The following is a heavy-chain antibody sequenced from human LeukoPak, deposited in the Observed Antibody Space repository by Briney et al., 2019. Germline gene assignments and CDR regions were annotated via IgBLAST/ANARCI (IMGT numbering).Heavy chain of an antibody. Sequence: PSETLSLTCAVYGGSFSGYYWSWIRQSPGKGLEWIGEINHSGSTNYNPSLKSRVAISVDTSKIQFSLKLTSVTVADTAVYYCATNDTKTATDTFYWGQGTLVIVSS. V-gene: IGHV4-34*01. CDR1: GGSFSGYY. J-gene: IGHJ4*02. CDR3: ATNDTKTATDTFY. CDR2: INHSGST. D-gene: IGHD6-13*01.